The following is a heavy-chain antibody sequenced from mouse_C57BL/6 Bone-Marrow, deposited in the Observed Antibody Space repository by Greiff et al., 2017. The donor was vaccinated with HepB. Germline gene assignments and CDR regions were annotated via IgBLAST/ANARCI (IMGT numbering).Heavy chain of an antibody. CDR1: GYAFSSSW. CDR2: IYPGDGDT. CDR3: AREGYYDYDYYAMDY. J-gene: IGHJ4*01. Sequence: VQRVESGPELVKPGASVKIPCKASGYAFSSSWMNWVKQRPGKGLEWIGRIYPGDGDTNYNGKFKGKATLTADKSSSTAYMQLSSLTSEDSAVYFCAREGYYDYDYYAMDYWGQGTSVTFSS. D-gene: IGHD2-4*01. V-gene: IGHV1-82*01.